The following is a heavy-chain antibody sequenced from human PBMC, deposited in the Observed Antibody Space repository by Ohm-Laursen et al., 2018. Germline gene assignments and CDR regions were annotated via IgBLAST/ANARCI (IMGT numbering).Heavy chain of an antibody. CDR3: ARGRYGDWYYFDY. CDR2: ISSSGSTI. CDR1: EFTFSDYY. Sequence: SLRLSCAASEFTFSDYYMSWIRQAPGKGLEWVSYISSSGSTIYYADSVKGRFTISRDNAKKSLYLQMNILRAEDTAVYYCARGRYGDWYYFDYWGQGTLVTVSS. J-gene: IGHJ4*02. V-gene: IGHV3-11*01. D-gene: IGHD4-17*01.